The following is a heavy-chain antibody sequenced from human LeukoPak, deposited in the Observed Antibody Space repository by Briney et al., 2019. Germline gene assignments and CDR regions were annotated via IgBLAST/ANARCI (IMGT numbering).Heavy chain of an antibody. CDR1: GFSLSGYS. D-gene: IGHD6-13*01. CDR2: ITSSYI. Sequence: GGSLRLSCAASGFSLSGYSMNWVRQAPGKGLEWVSSITSSYIYYADSVKGRFTISRDNAKNSLYLQMNSLRAEDTAVYYCARGPRYSSSWFDYWGQGTLVTVSS. J-gene: IGHJ4*02. V-gene: IGHV3-21*01. CDR3: ARGPRYSSSWFDY.